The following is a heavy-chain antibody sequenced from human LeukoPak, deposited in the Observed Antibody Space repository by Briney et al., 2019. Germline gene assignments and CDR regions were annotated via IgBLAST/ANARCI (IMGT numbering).Heavy chain of an antibody. CDR1: GGSISSSSYY. CDR2: IYYSGST. CDR3: ASWGNYGYFDY. J-gene: IGHJ4*02. D-gene: IGHD1-7*01. V-gene: IGHV4-39*07. Sequence: SETLSLTCTVSGGSISSSSYYWGWIRQPPGKGLEWIGSIYYSGSTYYNPSLKSRVTISVDTSKNQFSLKLSSVTAADTAVYYCASWGNYGYFDYWGQGTLVTVSS.